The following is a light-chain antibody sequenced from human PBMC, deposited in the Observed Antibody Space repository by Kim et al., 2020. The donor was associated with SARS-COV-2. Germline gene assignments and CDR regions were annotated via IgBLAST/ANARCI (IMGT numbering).Light chain of an antibody. J-gene: IGLJ3*02. CDR3: ATWDDSLNGVV. CDR2: TNN. Sequence: GQRVTISCSGSHSNIGNNTVNWYQQLPGTAPNLLIYTNNQRPSGVPDRFSGSKSGTSASLAISGLQSEDVATYYCATWDDSLNGVVFGGGTKLTVL. CDR1: HSNIGNNT. V-gene: IGLV1-44*01.